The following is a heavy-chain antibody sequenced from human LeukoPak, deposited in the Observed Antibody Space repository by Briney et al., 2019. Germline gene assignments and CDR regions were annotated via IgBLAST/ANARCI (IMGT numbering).Heavy chain of an antibody. Sequence: GGSLLLSCAASGFPFSSYEMSWVRQAPGEGLEGVSYISSSGSTIYYAAPVKGRFTISRDNAKNSLYLQMTSLRAEDTAVYYCAELGITMIGGVWGKGTTVTISS. J-gene: IGHJ6*04. V-gene: IGHV3-48*03. CDR3: AELGITMIGGV. D-gene: IGHD3-10*02. CDR1: GFPFSSYE. CDR2: ISSSGSTI.